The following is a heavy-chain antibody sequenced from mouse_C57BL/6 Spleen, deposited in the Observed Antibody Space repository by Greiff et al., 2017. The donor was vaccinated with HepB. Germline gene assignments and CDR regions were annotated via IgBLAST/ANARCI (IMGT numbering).Heavy chain of an antibody. Sequence: VQLQQSDAELVKPGASVKISCKVSGYTFTDHTIHWMKQRPEQGLEWIGYIYPRDGSTKYNEKFKGKATLTADKSSSTAYMQLNSLTSEDSAVYFCARRAYGSSYGWYFDVWGTGTTVTVSS. CDR3: ARRAYGSSYGWYFDV. V-gene: IGHV1-78*01. CDR1: GYTFTDHT. D-gene: IGHD1-1*01. CDR2: IYPRDGST. J-gene: IGHJ1*03.